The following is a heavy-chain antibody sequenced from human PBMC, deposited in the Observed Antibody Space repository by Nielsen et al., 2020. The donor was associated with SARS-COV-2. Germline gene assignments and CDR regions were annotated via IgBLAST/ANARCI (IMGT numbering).Heavy chain of an antibody. CDR1: GFTFDDYA. Sequence: GGSLRLSCAASGFTFDDYAVHWVRQAPGKGLEWVSGISWNSGSIGYADSVKGRFTISRDNAKNSLYLQMNSLRAEDTALYYCAKAGHDYGDYLPDYWGQGTLVTVSS. D-gene: IGHD4-17*01. V-gene: IGHV3-9*01. J-gene: IGHJ4*02. CDR3: AKAGHDYGDYLPDY. CDR2: ISWNSGSI.